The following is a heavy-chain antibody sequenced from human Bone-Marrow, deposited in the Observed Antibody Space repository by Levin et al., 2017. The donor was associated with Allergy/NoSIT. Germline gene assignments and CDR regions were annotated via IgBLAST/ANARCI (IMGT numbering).Heavy chain of an antibody. J-gene: IGHJ4*02. CDR1: GYSISSGYY. V-gene: IGHV4-38-2*02. Sequence: PSETLSLTCAVSGYSISSGYYWGWIRQPPGKGLEWIGSIYHSGSTYYNPSLKSRVTISVDTSKNQFSLKLSSVTAADTAVYYCARDPTPVWVGSGSYSPNFFDYWGQGTLVTVSS. CDR2: IYHSGST. CDR3: ARDPTPVWVGSGSYSPNFFDY. D-gene: IGHD3-10*01.